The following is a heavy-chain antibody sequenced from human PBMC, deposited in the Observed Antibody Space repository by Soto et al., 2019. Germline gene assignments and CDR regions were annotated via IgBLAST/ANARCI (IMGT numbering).Heavy chain of an antibody. J-gene: IGHJ4*02. V-gene: IGHV1-69*13. CDR1: GGTFSSYA. D-gene: IGHD6-6*01. Sequence: SVKVSCKACGGTFSSYAISWVRQAPGQGLEWMGGIIPIFGTANYAQKFQGRVTITADESTSTAYMELSSLRSEDTAVYYCARVKKGTSWYFDYWGQGTLVTVSS. CDR3: ARVKKGTSWYFDY. CDR2: IIPIFGTA.